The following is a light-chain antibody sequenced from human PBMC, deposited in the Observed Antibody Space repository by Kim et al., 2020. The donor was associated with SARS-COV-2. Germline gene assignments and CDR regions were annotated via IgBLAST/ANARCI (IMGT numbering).Light chain of an antibody. CDR1: QSVSRS. Sequence: LSPGESATLSCRASQSVSRSLAWYQQKPGQAPRLLIYDASNRAPGIPASFSGSGSGTDFTLTISSLEPEDFAVYYCQQCSSWPLTFGGGTKVDIK. V-gene: IGKV3-11*01. CDR2: DAS. J-gene: IGKJ4*01. CDR3: QQCSSWPLT.